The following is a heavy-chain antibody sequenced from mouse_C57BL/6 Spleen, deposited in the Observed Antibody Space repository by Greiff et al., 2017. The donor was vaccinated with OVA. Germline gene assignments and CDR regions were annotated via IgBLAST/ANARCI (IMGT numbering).Heavy chain of an antibody. CDR1: GYTFTSYW. CDR2: IYPGSGST. D-gene: IGHD1-1*01. J-gene: IGHJ3*01. CDR3: ARSDGSSLWFAY. V-gene: IGHV1-55*01. Sequence: QVQLQQSGAELVKPGASVKMSCKASGYTFTSYWITWVKQRPGQGLEWIGDIYPGSGSTNYNEKFKSKATLTVDTSSSTAYMQLSSLTSEDSAVYYCARSDGSSLWFAYWGQGTLVTVSA.